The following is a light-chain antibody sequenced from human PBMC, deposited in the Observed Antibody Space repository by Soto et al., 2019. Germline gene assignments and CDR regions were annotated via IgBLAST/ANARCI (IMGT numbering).Light chain of an antibody. J-gene: IGKJ4*01. CDR2: EAF. Sequence: EIVLTQSPATLSLSPGERATLSCRASQSVDNYLGWYQQKPGQAPRPLLFEAFNRATGIPARFSGSRTGTDFTLTISSLEPEDFAVYYCQQRRSWPITFGGGTKVEI. CDR1: QSVDNY. V-gene: IGKV3-11*01. CDR3: QQRRSWPIT.